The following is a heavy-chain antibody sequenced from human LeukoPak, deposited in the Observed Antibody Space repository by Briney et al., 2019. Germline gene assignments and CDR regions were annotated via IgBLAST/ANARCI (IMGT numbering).Heavy chain of an antibody. Sequence: PGRSLRLSCAASGFTFSSYAMHWVRQAPGKGLEWVAVISYDGSNKYYADSVKGRFTISRDNSKNTLYLQMNSLRAEDTAVYYCARGRVAARFPRSFDPWGQGTLVTVSS. CDR1: GFTFSSYA. CDR3: ARGRVAARFPRSFDP. CDR2: ISYDGSNK. J-gene: IGHJ5*02. D-gene: IGHD6-6*01. V-gene: IGHV3-30-3*01.